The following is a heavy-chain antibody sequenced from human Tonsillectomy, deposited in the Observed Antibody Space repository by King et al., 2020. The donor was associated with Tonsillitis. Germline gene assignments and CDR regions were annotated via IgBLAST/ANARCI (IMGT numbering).Heavy chain of an antibody. D-gene: IGHD1-14*01. CDR1: GFTFSSYW. V-gene: IGHV3-7*03. Sequence: VQLVESGGGLVQPGGSLRLSCAASGFTFSSYWMSWVRQAPGKGLEWVANIKQDGSEAYYVDSGTGRPTISRDNAENSLYLQMNSLRAEDTAVYYCAKDSLTATRAFDLWGRGTLVTVSS. CDR3: AKDSLTATRAFDL. J-gene: IGHJ2*01. CDR2: IKQDGSEA.